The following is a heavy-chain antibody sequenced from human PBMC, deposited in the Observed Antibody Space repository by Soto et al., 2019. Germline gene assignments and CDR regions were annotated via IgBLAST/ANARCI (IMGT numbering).Heavy chain of an antibody. D-gene: IGHD4-4*01. CDR1: GFTFDDYA. V-gene: IGHV3-9*01. CDR3: AKGLRTTVVASLDY. CDR2: ISRNSGSI. J-gene: IGHJ4*02. Sequence: EVQLVESGGGLVQPGRSLRLSCAASGFTFDDYAMHWVRQAPGKGLEWVSGISRNSGSIGYADSVKGRFTISRDNAKNSLYLQMNSLRAEDTALYYCAKGLRTTVVASLDYWGQGTLVTVSS.